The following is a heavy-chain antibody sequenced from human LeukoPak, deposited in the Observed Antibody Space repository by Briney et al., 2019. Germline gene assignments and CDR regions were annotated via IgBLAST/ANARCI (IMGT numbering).Heavy chain of an antibody. D-gene: IGHD6-13*01. Sequence: GASVKVSCKAFGYTFSGYAMNWVRQAPGQGLEWMGWINTNTGNPTYAQDFTGRIVFSLDTSVSTAYLQISSLKAEDTAVYYCARGSYAAATVLGYWGQGTLVTVSS. J-gene: IGHJ4*02. CDR1: GYTFSGYA. CDR2: INTNTGNP. V-gene: IGHV7-4-1*02. CDR3: ARGSYAAATVLGY.